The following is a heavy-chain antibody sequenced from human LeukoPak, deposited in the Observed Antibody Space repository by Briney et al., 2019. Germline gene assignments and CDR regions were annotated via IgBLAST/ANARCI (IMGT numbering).Heavy chain of an antibody. CDR1: GFTFNSYG. CDR2: IWYDGSNK. CDR3: ARLGSSWALDY. D-gene: IGHD6-13*01. J-gene: IGHJ4*02. V-gene: IGHV3-33*01. Sequence: PGGSLRLSCATSGFTFNSYGILWVRQAPGKGRKWVAVIWYDGSNKYYADSVRGRFTISRDNSKKTLYLQMNTLRAEDTAVYYCARLGSSWALDYWGQGTLVTVSS.